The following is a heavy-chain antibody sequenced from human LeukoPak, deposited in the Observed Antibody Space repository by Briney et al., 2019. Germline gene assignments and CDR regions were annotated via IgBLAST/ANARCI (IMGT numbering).Heavy chain of an antibody. V-gene: IGHV4-34*01. CDR3: ARGRWYYYGSGSYYNYYYGMDV. CDR2: INHSGST. Sequence: SETLSFTCAVYGGSFSGYYWSWIRQPPGKGLEWIGEINHSGSTNYNPSLKSRVTISVDTSKNQFSLKLSSVTAADTAVYYCARGRWYYYGSGSYYNYYYGMDVWGQGTTVTVSS. J-gene: IGHJ6*02. CDR1: GGSFSGYY. D-gene: IGHD3-10*01.